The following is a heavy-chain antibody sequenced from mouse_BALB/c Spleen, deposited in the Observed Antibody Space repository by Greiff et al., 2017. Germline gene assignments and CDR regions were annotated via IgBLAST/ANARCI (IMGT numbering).Heavy chain of an antibody. CDR1: GYSITSGYY. V-gene: IGHV3-6*02. J-gene: IGHJ3*01. CDR3: ARGAD. CDR2: ISYDGSN. Sequence: VQLQQSGPGLVKPSQSLSLTCSVTGYSITSGYYWNWIRQFPGNKLEWMGYISYDGSNNYNPSLKNRISITRDTSKNQFFLKLNSVTTEDTATYYCARGADWGQGTLVTVSA.